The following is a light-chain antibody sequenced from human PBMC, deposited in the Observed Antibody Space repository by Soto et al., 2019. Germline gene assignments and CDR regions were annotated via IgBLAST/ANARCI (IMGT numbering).Light chain of an antibody. CDR2: DTT. CDR3: LLASSGGRV. Sequence: QAVVTQEPSLTVSPGGTVTLTCGSSDGPVTSNHYPYWYQQRPGQVARTLIYDTTNRQTWSPSRFSGSLVGVKAALTLSSAQPEDEADYYCLLASSGGRVFGGGTKLTVL. J-gene: IGLJ2*01. CDR1: DGPVTSNHY. V-gene: IGLV7-46*01.